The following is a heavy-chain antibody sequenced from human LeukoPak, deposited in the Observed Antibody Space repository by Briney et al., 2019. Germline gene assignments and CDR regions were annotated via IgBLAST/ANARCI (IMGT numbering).Heavy chain of an antibody. D-gene: IGHD3-10*01. V-gene: IGHV4-34*01. J-gene: IGHJ6*03. Sequence: SETLSLTCAVYGGSFSGYYWSWIRQPPGKGLEWIGEINHSGSTNYNPSLKSRVTISVDTSKNQFSLKLSSVTAADTAVYYCARSRRGYYGSGSQGRSYYYYMDVWGKGTTVTISS. CDR3: ARSRRGYYGSGSQGRSYYYYMDV. CDR2: INHSGST. CDR1: GGSFSGYY.